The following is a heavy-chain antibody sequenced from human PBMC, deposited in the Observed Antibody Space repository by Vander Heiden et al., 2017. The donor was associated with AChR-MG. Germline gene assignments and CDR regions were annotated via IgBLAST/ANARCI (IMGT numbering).Heavy chain of an antibody. J-gene: IGHJ5*02. CDR2: ISAYNGNT. CDR3: ARPNTLRYFDVGWGTAAAYFDP. V-gene: IGHV1-18*01. D-gene: IGHD3-9*01. Sequence: QVQLVQSGAEVKKPGASVKVSCKASGYTFTSYGISWVRQAPGQGLEWMGWISAYNGNTNYAQKLQGRVTMTSDTSTSTAYMELRSLRSDDTAVYYCARPNTLRYFDVGWGTAAAYFDPWGQGTLVTVSS. CDR1: GYTFTSYG.